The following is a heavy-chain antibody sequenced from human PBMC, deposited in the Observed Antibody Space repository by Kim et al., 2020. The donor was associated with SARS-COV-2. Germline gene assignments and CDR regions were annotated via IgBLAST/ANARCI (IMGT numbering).Heavy chain of an antibody. Sequence: GGSLRLSCAASGFTFSSYGMHWVRQAPGKRMEWVAVIWYDGSNKYYADSVKGRFTISRDNSKNTLYLQMNSLRAEDTAVYYCARDLMTYDPPYYGMDVWGQGTTVTVSS. D-gene: IGHD3-3*01. CDR2: IWYDGSNK. J-gene: IGHJ6*02. V-gene: IGHV3-33*01. CDR1: GFTFSSYG. CDR3: ARDLMTYDPPYYGMDV.